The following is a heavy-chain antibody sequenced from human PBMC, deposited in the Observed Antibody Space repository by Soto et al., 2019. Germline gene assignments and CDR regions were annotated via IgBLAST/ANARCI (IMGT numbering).Heavy chain of an antibody. V-gene: IGHV1-3*01. J-gene: IGHJ4*02. D-gene: IGHD3-10*01. CDR1: GYTFTSYA. CDR2: LNAGNGNT. Sequence: ASVKVSCKASGYTFTSYAMHWVRQAPGQSLEWMGWLNAGNGNTKYSQKFQGRVTITRDTSASTAYMELSSLRSEDTAVYYCARSRFGPTEYWGQGAMVTVSS. CDR3: ARSRFGPTEY.